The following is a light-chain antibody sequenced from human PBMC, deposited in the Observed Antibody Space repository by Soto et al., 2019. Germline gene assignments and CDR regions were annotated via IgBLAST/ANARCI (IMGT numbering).Light chain of an antibody. J-gene: IGKJ1*01. Sequence: IVMTQSPATLSVSPGERANLSCRASQSLRSSLAWYQQKPGQAPRLLIYDASTRATGIPARFSGSGSGTDFTLTISGLQSEDFAVYYCQQYNNWPQTFGQGTKVDIK. CDR3: QQYNNWPQT. CDR1: QSLRSS. V-gene: IGKV3-15*01. CDR2: DAS.